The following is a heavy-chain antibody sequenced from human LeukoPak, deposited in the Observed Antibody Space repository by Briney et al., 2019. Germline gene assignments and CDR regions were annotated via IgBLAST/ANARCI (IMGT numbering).Heavy chain of an antibody. CDR3: ARLVVVPAAIGYYYYYMDV. D-gene: IGHD2-2*01. J-gene: IGHJ6*03. CDR2: ISAYNGNT. Sequence: ASVKVSCKASGYTFTRYGISWVRQAPGQGLEWMGWISAYNGNTNYAQKLQGRVTMTTDTSTSTAYMELRSLRSDDTAVYYCARLVVVPAAIGYYYYYMDVWGKGTTVTVSS. CDR1: GYTFTRYG. V-gene: IGHV1-18*01.